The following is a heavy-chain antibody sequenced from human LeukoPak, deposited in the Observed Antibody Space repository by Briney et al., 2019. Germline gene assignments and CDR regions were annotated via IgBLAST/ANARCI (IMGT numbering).Heavy chain of an antibody. CDR1: GGSISSYY. Sequence: SETLSLTCTVSGGSISSYYWSWIRQPPGKGLEWFGYIYYSGSTNYNPSLKSRVTISVDTSKNQFPLKLSSVTAADTAVYYCARDRDYYDSRGAFDIWGQGTMVTVSS. CDR2: IYYSGST. CDR3: ARDRDYYDSRGAFDI. V-gene: IGHV4-59*01. J-gene: IGHJ3*02. D-gene: IGHD3-22*01.